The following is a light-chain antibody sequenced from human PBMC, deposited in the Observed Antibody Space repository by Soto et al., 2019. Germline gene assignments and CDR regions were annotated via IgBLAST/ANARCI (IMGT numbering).Light chain of an antibody. CDR3: QQYNNYST. Sequence: GDRVTITCRASQTISTWMAWYQQKPGKAPKLLVYDASTLQSGVASRFSGSGSGTEFTLTISSLQPDDFATYYCQQYNNYSTFGQGTKVDIK. J-gene: IGKJ1*01. CDR2: DAS. CDR1: QTISTW. V-gene: IGKV1-5*01.